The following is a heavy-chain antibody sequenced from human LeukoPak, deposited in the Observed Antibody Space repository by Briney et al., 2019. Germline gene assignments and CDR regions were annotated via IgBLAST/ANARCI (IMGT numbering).Heavy chain of an antibody. V-gene: IGHV4-59*08. CDR1: GGSISSYY. Sequence: SETLSLTCTVSGGSISSYYGSWIRQPPGKGLEWIGYIYYSGSTNYNPSLKSRVTISVDTTKNQFSLKLSSVTAADTAVYYCARHRGYSYGSDAFDIWGQGTMVTVSS. CDR2: IYYSGST. J-gene: IGHJ3*02. CDR3: ARHRGYSYGSDAFDI. D-gene: IGHD5-18*01.